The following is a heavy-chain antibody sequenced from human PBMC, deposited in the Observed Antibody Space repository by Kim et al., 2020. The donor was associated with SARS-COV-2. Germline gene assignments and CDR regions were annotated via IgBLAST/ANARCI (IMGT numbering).Heavy chain of an antibody. J-gene: IGHJ5*02. CDR3: ARGTTAGWFDL. Sequence: ASVKVSCKSSGYTFTTYAVHWVRQAPGQRLEWMGWISGNNGKTKYSEKFQGRVALSRDTSASTAYMDLSSLRSEDTAVYYCARGTTAGWFDLWGQVTRVT. V-gene: IGHV1-3*01. D-gene: IGHD1-1*01. CDR1: GYTFTTYA. CDR2: ISGNNGKT.